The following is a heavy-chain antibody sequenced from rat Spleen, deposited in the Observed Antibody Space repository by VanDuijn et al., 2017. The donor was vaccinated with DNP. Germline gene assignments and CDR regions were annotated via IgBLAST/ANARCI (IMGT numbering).Heavy chain of an antibody. J-gene: IGHJ2*01. CDR1: GFSFRSNW. Sequence: EVQLVESGGGSVQPGSPLKLSCAASGFSFRSNWLNWIRQAPTKGLEWVASISDDGSYTYFRDSVKGRFTISRDNEESTLYLQMDSLRSEDTATYYCAGRPPPTRGPFDYWGQGVMVTVSS. CDR3: AGRPPPTRGPFDY. V-gene: IGHV5-29*01. CDR2: ISDDGSYT. D-gene: IGHD1-4*01.